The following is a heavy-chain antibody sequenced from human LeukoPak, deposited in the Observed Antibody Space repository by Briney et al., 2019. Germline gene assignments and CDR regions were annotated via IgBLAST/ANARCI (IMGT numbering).Heavy chain of an antibody. J-gene: IGHJ6*03. CDR1: GFTFSSYS. Sequence: GGSLRLSCAASGFTFSSYSMNWVRQAPGKGLEWVSYISSSSSTIYYADSVKGRFTISRDNAKNSLYLQMNSLRAEDTAVYYCAKDLLLRDTAMDSYYYYMDVWGKGTTVTISS. CDR3: AKDLLLRDTAMDSYYYYMDV. D-gene: IGHD5-18*01. V-gene: IGHV3-48*01. CDR2: ISSSSSTI.